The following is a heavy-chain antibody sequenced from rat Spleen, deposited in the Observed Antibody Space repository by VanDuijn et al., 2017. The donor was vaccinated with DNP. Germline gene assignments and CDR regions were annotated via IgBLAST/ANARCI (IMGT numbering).Heavy chain of an antibody. CDR2: ISQDGSDT. Sequence: EVQVLESGGGLVQPGRSMKLSCAASGFTFSNYDMAWVRQAPTKGLEWVATISQDGSDTYYRDSVKGRFTISRDNVKSTLYLQMDSLRSEDKATYYCASLYGGYSPFAYWGQGTLVSVSS. D-gene: IGHD1-11*01. J-gene: IGHJ3*01. CDR3: ASLYGGYSPFAY. CDR1: GFTFSNYD. V-gene: IGHV5-7*01.